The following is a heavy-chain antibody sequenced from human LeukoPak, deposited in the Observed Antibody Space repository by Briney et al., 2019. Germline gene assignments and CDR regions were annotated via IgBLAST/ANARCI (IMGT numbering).Heavy chain of an antibody. D-gene: IGHD4-17*01. CDR1: GFTFSSYG. J-gene: IGHJ4*02. CDR3: AKDLRTTVTTLYY. V-gene: IGHV3-30*02. CDR2: IRYDGSNK. Sequence: PGGSLRLSCAASGFTFSSYGMHWVRQAPGKGLEWVAFIRYDGSNKYYADSVKGRFTISRDNSKNTLYLQMNGLRAEDTAVYYCAKDLRTTVTTLYYWGQGTLVTVSS.